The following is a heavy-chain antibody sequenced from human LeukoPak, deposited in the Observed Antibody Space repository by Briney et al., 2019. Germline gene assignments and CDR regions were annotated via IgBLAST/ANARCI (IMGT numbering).Heavy chain of an antibody. D-gene: IGHD3-10*01. CDR2: ISSSSSTI. CDR1: GFTFSSYS. CDR3: AKDRRYYGSGSQIVNDY. J-gene: IGHJ4*02. V-gene: IGHV3-48*01. Sequence: GGSLRLSCAASGFTFSSYSMNWVRQAPGKGLEWVSYISSSSSTIYYADSVKGRFTISRDNAKNSLYLQMNSLRAEDTAVYYCAKDRRYYGSGSQIVNDYWGQGTLVTVSS.